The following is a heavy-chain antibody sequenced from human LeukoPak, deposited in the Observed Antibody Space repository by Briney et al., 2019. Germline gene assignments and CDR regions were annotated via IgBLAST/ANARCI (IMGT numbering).Heavy chain of an antibody. Sequence: SVKVSCKASGFTFTSSAMQWARQARGQRLEWIGWIVVGSGNTNYAQKFQERVTITRDMSTSTAYMELSSLRSEDTAVYYCAAGDIAAAGTVPWGQGTLVTVSS. V-gene: IGHV1-58*02. CDR1: GFTFTSSA. CDR3: AAGDIAAAGTVP. J-gene: IGHJ5*02. D-gene: IGHD6-13*01. CDR2: IVVGSGNT.